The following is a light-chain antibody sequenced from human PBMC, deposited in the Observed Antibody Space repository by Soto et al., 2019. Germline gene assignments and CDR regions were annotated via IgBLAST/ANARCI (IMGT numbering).Light chain of an antibody. CDR2: GAS. V-gene: IGKV1-9*01. CDR3: LQDHTYPWT. CDR1: QDISNF. J-gene: IGKJ1*01. Sequence: DIQLTQSPSFLSASVGDRVTITCRASQDISNFLAWFQQKPGRAPELLLYGASTLRSGVPSRFSGSGSGTHFALTINNLQPEDSATYFCLQDHTYPWTFGQGTKVDI.